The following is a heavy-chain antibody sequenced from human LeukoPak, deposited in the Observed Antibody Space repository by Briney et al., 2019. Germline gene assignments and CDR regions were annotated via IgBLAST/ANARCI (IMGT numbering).Heavy chain of an antibody. CDR3: ARRGTVTTERFDY. Sequence: SSNALSLPCTNTGGSSNSSGYCWGWIRQPPGKGLEWIGSIYYSGSTYYNPSLKSRVTISVDTSKNQFSLKLSSVTAADTAVYYCARRGTVTTERFDYWGQGTLVTVSS. CDR1: GGSSNSSGYC. D-gene: IGHD4-11*01. J-gene: IGHJ4*02. V-gene: IGHV4-39*01. CDR2: IYYSGST.